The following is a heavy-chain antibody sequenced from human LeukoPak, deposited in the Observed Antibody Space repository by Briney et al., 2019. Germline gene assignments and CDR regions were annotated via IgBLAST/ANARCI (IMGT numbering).Heavy chain of an antibody. CDR3: AKAPYYYDSSGYYYKEYYFDY. D-gene: IGHD3-22*01. V-gene: IGHV3-23*01. CDR1: GFTFSIYA. CDR2: ISGSGGST. J-gene: IGHJ4*02. Sequence: PGGSLRLSCAASGFTFSIYAMSWVRQAPGKGLEWVSAISGSGGSTYYADSVKGRFTISRDNSKNTLYLQMNSLRAEDTAVYYCAKAPYYYDSSGYYYKEYYFDYWGQGTLVTVSS.